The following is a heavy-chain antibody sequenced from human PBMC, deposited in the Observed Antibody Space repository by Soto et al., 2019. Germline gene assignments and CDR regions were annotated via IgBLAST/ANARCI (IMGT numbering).Heavy chain of an antibody. D-gene: IGHD3-3*01. CDR2: IYYSGST. CDR3: AGRTSLASVEIFSGGLSGYNWVDP. V-gene: IGHV4-59*08. CDR1: GGSISSYY. J-gene: IGHJ5*01. Sequence: SETLSLTCTVSGGSISSYYWSWIRQPPGRGLEWIGYIYYSGSTNYNPSLKSRVTMSVDTSQNQFSLKLSSVTAADTAFYYCAGRTSLASVEIFSGGLSGYNWVDPWGRGTLVTVSS.